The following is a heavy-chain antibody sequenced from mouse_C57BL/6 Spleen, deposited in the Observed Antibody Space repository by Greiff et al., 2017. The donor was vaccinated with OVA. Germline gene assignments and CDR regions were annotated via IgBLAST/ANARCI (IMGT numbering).Heavy chain of an antibody. V-gene: IGHV1-69*01. CDR2: IDPSDSYT. CDR1: GYTFTSYW. D-gene: IGHD1-1*01. Sequence: QVQLQQSGAELVMPGASVKLSCKASGYTFTSYWMHWVKQRPGQGLEWIGEIDPSDSYTNYNQKFKGKSTLTVDKSSSTAYMQLSSLTSEDSAVYYCARAVVATDAMDYWGQGTSVTVSS. CDR3: ARAVVATDAMDY. J-gene: IGHJ4*01.